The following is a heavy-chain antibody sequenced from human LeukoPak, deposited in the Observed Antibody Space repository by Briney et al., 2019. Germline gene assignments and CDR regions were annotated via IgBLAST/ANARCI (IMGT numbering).Heavy chain of an antibody. CDR3: AKDMRYDSSSFDI. Sequence: LSLTCTVSGGSISSYYWSWIRQPPGKGLEWVSGISWNSGSIGYADSVKGRFTISRDNAKNSLYLQMNSLRAEDTALYYCAKDMRYDSSSFDIWGQGTMVTVSS. CDR2: ISWNSGSI. V-gene: IGHV3-9*01. CDR1: GGSISSYY. D-gene: IGHD3-22*01. J-gene: IGHJ3*02.